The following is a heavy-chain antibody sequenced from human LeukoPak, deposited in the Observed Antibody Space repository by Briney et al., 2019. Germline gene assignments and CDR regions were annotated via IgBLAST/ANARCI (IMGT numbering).Heavy chain of an antibody. CDR2: IYYSGST. V-gene: IGHV4-39*01. CDR1: GGSISSSSYY. D-gene: IGHD3-3*01. J-gene: IGHJ4*02. CDR3: ARGAVSRYDFWSGYYTRPYYFDY. Sequence: PSETLSLTCTVSGGSISSSSYYWGWIRQPPGKGLEWIGSIYYSGSTYYNPSLKSRVTISVDTSKNQFSLKLSSVTAADTAVYYCARGAVSRYDFWSGYYTRPYYFDYWGQGTLVTVSS.